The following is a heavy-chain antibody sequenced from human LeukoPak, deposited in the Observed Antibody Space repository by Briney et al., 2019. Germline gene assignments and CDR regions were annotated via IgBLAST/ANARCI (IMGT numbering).Heavy chain of an antibody. CDR2: IYYSGST. V-gene: IGHV4-31*03. CDR1: GGSISSGGYY. CDR3: ARDPYYYDSRGAFDI. Sequence: SQTLSLTCTVSGGSISSGGYYWSWIRQHPGTGLEWIGYIYYSGSTYYNPSLKSRVTISVDTSKNQFSLKLSSVTAADTAVYYCARDPYYYDSRGAFDIWGQRTMVTVSS. D-gene: IGHD3-22*01. J-gene: IGHJ3*02.